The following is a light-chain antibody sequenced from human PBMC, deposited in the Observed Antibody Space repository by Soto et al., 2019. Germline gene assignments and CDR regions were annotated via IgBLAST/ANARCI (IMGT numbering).Light chain of an antibody. Sequence: QSALTQPASVSGPPGQSITISCTGNSSEVGGYNYVSPYQHHPGKAPILIIYDVSNRPSGVSIRFSGSKSDNTASLTISGLQPEDEADYHCSSYTTSNTRQIVFGTGTKVTVL. CDR1: SSEVGGYNY. CDR2: DVS. CDR3: SSYTTSNTRQIV. V-gene: IGLV2-14*03. J-gene: IGLJ1*01.